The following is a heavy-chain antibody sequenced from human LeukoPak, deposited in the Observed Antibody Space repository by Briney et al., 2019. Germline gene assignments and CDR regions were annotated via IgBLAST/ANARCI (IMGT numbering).Heavy chain of an antibody. CDR2: INPNGGST. CDR1: GYTFTSYY. V-gene: IGHV1-46*01. J-gene: IGHJ5*02. Sequence: ASVKVSCKASGYTFTSYYMQWVRQAPGQGLEWMGIINPNGGSTTYAQKFQGRVTMTRETSTRTVYMELSRLRSEDTAVYYCAILRYNWNNLDPWGQGTLVTVSS. D-gene: IGHD1-1*01. CDR3: AILRYNWNNLDP.